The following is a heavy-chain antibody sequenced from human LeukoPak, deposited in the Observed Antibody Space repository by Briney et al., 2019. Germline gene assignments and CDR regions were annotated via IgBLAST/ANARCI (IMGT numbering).Heavy chain of an antibody. CDR1: GGSMTTHH. CDR3: TTIKRGNIFGYFDF. J-gene: IGHJ4*02. CDR2: VFDSGRT. Sequence: SETLSLTCTVSGGSMTTHHWNWIRQTPGKGLEWIGYVFDSGRTKENPSLKSRVTLSAATSKNQLSLRLSSVTAADTAVYYCTTIKRGNIFGYFDFWGQGILVTVSS. V-gene: IGHV4-59*11. D-gene: IGHD5-18*01.